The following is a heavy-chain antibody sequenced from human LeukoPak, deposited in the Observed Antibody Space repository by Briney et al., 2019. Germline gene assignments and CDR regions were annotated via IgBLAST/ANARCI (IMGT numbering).Heavy chain of an antibody. V-gene: IGHV4-59*08. CDR1: GGSISSYY. CDR3: ARIDRSGFDLDAFDI. CDR2: IYYSGST. Sequence: SETLSLTCTVSGGSISSYYWSWIRQPPGKGLEWIGYIYYSGSTNYNPSLKSRVTISVDTSKNQFSLKLSSVTAADTAVYYCARIDRSGFDLDAFDIWGQGTMVTVSS. D-gene: IGHD3-9*01. J-gene: IGHJ3*02.